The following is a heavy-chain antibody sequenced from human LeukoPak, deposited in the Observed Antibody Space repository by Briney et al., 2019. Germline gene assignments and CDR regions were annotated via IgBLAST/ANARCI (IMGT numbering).Heavy chain of an antibody. CDR1: GGSFSDYY. Sequence: SETLSLTCAVYGGSFSDYYWSWIRQPPGKGLEWIGEINHSGSTNYNPSLKSRVTISVDTSKNQFSLKLSSVTAADTAVYYCAARDGYSFDYWGQGTLVTVSS. CDR2: INHSGST. J-gene: IGHJ4*02. V-gene: IGHV4-34*01. D-gene: IGHD5-12*01. CDR3: AARDGYSFDY.